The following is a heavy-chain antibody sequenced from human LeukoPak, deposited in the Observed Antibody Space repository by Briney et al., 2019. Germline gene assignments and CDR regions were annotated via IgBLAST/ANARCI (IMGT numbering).Heavy chain of an antibody. CDR1: GFTVSSNY. J-gene: IGHJ4*02. V-gene: IGHV3-53*01. CDR2: IYSGGST. D-gene: IGHD3-10*01. Sequence: GGSLRLSCAASGFTVSSNYMSWVRQAPGKGPEWVSVIYSGGSTYYADSVKGRFTISRDNSKNTLYLQMNSLRAEDTAVYYCAREGDPTGSYYNYWGQGILVTVSS. CDR3: AREGDPTGSYYNY.